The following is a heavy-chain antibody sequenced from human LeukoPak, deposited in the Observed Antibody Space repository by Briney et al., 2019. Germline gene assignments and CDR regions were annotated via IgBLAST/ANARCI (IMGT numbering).Heavy chain of an antibody. V-gene: IGHV4-59*08. CDR1: GDSIINYY. J-gene: IGHJ4*02. D-gene: IGHD3-10*01. CDR3: ARHRGSGSPYFNY. CDR2: IYYSGST. Sequence: SETLSLTCTVSGDSIINYYWSWIRQSPGKGLEWIGYIYYSGSTKYNPSLKSRVTISVDTSKNQFSLKLSSVTAADTAVYYCARHRGSGSPYFNYWGQGTLVTVSS.